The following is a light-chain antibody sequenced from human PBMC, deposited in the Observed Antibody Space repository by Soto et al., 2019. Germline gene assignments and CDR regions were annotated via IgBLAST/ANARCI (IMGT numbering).Light chain of an antibody. CDR3: QQYNLYRT. Sequence: DIQMTQSPSTQSASVGDRVTITCRASQSISSWLAWYQKKPGKAPKLLIYRASSLESGVPSRFSGSGSGTEFTLTISSLQPDDFATYYCQQYNLYRTFGQGTKVEIK. V-gene: IGKV1-5*03. CDR2: RAS. J-gene: IGKJ1*01. CDR1: QSISSW.